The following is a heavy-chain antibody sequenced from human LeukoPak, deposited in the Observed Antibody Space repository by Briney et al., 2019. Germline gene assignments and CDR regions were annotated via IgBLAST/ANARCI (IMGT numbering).Heavy chain of an antibody. CDR2: IYYSGST. Sequence: SETLSLTCAVYGGSFSGYYWSWIRQPPGKGLEWIGHIYYSGSTTYNPSLKSRVTISVDTSKTQFSLKLNSVTAADTAVYYCARCEYDFWSGLRWFDPWGQGTLVTVSS. J-gene: IGHJ5*02. V-gene: IGHV4-59*01. CDR1: GGSFSGYY. D-gene: IGHD3-3*01. CDR3: ARCEYDFWSGLRWFDP.